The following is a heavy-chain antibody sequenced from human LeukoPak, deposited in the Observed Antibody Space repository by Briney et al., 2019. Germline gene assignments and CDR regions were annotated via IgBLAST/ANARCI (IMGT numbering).Heavy chain of an antibody. CDR1: GFTFSTYA. CDR2: ISGSGGST. J-gene: IGHJ3*02. CDR3: AKGGSHLYDAFDI. Sequence: GGSLRLSCAASGFTFSTYAMSWVRQAPGKGLEWVSHISGSGGSTYYADSVKGRFTISRDNSKNTLYLQMNSLRAEDTAVYYCAKGGSHLYDAFDIWGQGTMVTVSS. V-gene: IGHV3-23*01. D-gene: IGHD3-16*01.